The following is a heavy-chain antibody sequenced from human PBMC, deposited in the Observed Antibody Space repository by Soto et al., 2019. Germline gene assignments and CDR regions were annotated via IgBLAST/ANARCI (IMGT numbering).Heavy chain of an antibody. Sequence: QVQLQESGPGLMKPSQTLSLTCTVSGGSISSGDYYWSWIRQPPGKGLEWIGYIYYSGSTYYNPSPKSRVTISVDTSTNQFSLKLSSVTAADTAVYYCARERPDGARLDPWGQGTLVTVSS. CDR3: ARERPDGARLDP. D-gene: IGHD6-6*01. V-gene: IGHV4-30-4*01. CDR2: IYYSGST. J-gene: IGHJ5*02. CDR1: GGSISSGDYY.